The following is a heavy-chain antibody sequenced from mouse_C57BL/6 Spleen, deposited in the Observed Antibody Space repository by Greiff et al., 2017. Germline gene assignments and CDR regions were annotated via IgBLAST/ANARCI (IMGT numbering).Heavy chain of an antibody. CDR3: TRRGYYDYDWFDY. V-gene: IGHV5-17*01. D-gene: IGHD2-4*01. CDR2: ISSGSSTL. J-gene: IGHJ3*01. CDR1: GFTFSDFV. Sequence: EVQGVESGGGLVKPGGSLKLSCAASGFTFSDFVMNWVRHAPETGLEWVAYISSGSSTLYYADTVKGRFTISRVNDKNTLFLQMTSLRYEHTAMYYCTRRGYYDYDWFDYWGQGTLVTVSA.